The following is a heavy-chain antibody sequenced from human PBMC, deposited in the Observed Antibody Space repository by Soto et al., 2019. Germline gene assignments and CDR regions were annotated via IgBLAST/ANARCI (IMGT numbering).Heavy chain of an antibody. Sequence: GGSLRLSCAASGFTFDNYVMTWVRQTPGKGLEWVSSVHPTDGTTFYSDSVKGRFTVSRDNSKNTVYLQMNSLRAEDTATYHCVRDWVGSACACMDVWGRGTTVTVSS. CDR2: VHPTDGTT. J-gene: IGHJ6*01. CDR1: GFTFDNYV. V-gene: IGHV3-23*01. D-gene: IGHD6-6*01. CDR3: VRDWVGSACACMDV.